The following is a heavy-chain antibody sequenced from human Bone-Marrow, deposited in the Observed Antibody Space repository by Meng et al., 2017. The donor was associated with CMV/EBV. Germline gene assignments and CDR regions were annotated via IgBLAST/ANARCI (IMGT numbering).Heavy chain of an antibody. V-gene: IGHV3-23*01. Sequence: GESLKISCAASGFTFSSYAMSWVRQAPGKGLEWVSAMSGGVTSTYYADSVKGRFTISRDNSKNMLYLQMNSLRAEDTAIYYCAKGKASDQWGQGTLVTVSS. CDR1: GFTFSSYA. CDR3: AKGKASDQ. J-gene: IGHJ4*02. CDR2: MSGGVTST.